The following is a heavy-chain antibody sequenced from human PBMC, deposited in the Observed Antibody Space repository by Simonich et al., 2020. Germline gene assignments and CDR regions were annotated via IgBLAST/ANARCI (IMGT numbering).Heavy chain of an antibody. D-gene: IGHD6-6*01. CDR2: LNPNGGGT. Sequence: QVQLVQSGAEVKKPGASVKVSCKASGYTFTGYYMHWVRQGPGQGLWWMEWLNPNGGGTNYAQKFQGRVTMTRDTSISTAYMELSRLRSDDTAVYYCARDRAARYYYYYYMDVWGKGTTVTVSS. J-gene: IGHJ6*03. V-gene: IGHV1-2*02. CDR3: ARDRAARYYYYYYMDV. CDR1: GYTFTGYY.